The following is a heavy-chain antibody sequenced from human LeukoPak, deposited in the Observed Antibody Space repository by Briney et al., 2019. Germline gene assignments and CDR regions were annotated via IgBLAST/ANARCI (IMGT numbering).Heavy chain of an antibody. CDR1: GFTLSRYS. J-gene: IGHJ3*02. CDR3: ARGGSYLSAFDI. V-gene: IGHV3-48*01. CDR2: ISSSGSTE. Sequence: PGGSLRLSCAGSGFTLSRYSMNWVRQAPGKGLEWVSYISSSGSTEYYADSVKGRFTISRDNAKNSLYLQMNSLRAEDTAVYYCARGGSYLSAFDIWGQGTMVTVSS. D-gene: IGHD1-26*01.